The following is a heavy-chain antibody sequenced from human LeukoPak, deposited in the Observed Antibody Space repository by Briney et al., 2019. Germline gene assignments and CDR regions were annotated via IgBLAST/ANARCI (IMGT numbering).Heavy chain of an antibody. V-gene: IGHV3-11*04. Sequence: PGGSLRLSCAASGFTFSDYYMSWIRQAPGKGLEWVSYISSSSSTIYYADSVKGRFTISRDNAKNSLYLQMNSLRAEDTAVYYCASRHRESGSYFGYWGQGTLVTVSS. CDR2: ISSSSSTI. CDR3: ASRHRESGSYFGY. J-gene: IGHJ4*02. D-gene: IGHD1-26*01. CDR1: GFTFSDYY.